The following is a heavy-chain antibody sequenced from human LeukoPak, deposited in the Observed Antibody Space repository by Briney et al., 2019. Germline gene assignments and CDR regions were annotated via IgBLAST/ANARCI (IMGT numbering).Heavy chain of an antibody. J-gene: IGHJ4*02. Sequence: SETLSLTCTVSGDSISSYSYYWAWIRQPPGKGLEWIGSILFRGATYYNPSLKPRIIMSVDTSQNNFSLKLTSVTAADTAVYYCASSSFGVVPYFDYWGQGILVTVSP. CDR1: GDSISSYSYY. CDR3: ASSSFGVVPYFDY. CDR2: ILFRGAT. V-gene: IGHV4-39*02. D-gene: IGHD3-3*01.